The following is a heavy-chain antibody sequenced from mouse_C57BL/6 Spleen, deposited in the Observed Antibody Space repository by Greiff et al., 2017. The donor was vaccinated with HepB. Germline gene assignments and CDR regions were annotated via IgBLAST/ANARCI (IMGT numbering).Heavy chain of an antibody. V-gene: IGHV1-39*01. CDR3: ARPDGPYGDYAMDY. CDR1: GYSFTDYN. CDR2: INPNYGTT. D-gene: IGHD2-3*01. J-gene: IGHJ4*01. Sequence: EVKLVESGPELVKPGASVKISCKASGYSFTDYNMNWVKQSNGKSLEWIGVINPNYGTTSYNQKFKGKATLTVDQSSSTAYMQLNSLTSEDSAVYYCARPDGPYGDYAMDYWGQGTSVTVSS.